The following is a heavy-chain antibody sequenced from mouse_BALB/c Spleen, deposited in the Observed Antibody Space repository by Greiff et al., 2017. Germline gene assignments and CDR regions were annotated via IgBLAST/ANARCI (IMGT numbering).Heavy chain of an antibody. D-gene: IGHD1-1*01. Sequence: VKLQESGPELVKPGASVRISCKASGYTFTSYYIHWVKQRPGQGLEWIGWIYPGNVNTKYNEKFKGKATLTADKSSSTAYMQLSSLTSEDSAVYFCARGGSSPYYYAMDYWGQGTSVTVSS. CDR3: ARGGSSPYYYAMDY. V-gene: IGHV1S56*01. CDR1: GYTFTSYY. J-gene: IGHJ4*01. CDR2: IYPGNVNT.